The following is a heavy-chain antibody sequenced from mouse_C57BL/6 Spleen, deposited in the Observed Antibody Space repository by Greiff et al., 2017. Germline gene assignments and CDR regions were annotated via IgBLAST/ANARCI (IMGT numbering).Heavy chain of an antibody. D-gene: IGHD2-3*01. CDR3: ARDGMYAMDD. CDR2: ISSGSSTI. Sequence: EVQLVESGGGLVKPGGSLKLSCAASGFTFSDYGMHWVRQAPEKGLEWVAYISSGSSTIYYADTVKGRCTIARDNAKNTLFLQMTSLRSEDTAIYYCARDGMYAMDDWGQGTSVTVSS. V-gene: IGHV5-17*01. CDR1: GFTFSDYG. J-gene: IGHJ4*01.